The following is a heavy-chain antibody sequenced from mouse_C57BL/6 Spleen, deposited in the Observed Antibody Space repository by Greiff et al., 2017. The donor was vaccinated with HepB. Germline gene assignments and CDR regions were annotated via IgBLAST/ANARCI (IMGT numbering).Heavy chain of an antibody. Sequence: EVNVVESGGGLVKPGGSLKLSCAASGFTFSSYAMSWVRQTPEKRLEWVATISDGGSYTYYPDNVKGRFTISRDNAKNNLYLQMSHLKSEDTAMYYCAREGYDYDGFDYWGQGTTLTVSS. CDR1: GFTFSSYA. CDR2: ISDGGSYT. CDR3: AREGYDYDGFDY. J-gene: IGHJ2*01. V-gene: IGHV5-4*01. D-gene: IGHD2-4*01.